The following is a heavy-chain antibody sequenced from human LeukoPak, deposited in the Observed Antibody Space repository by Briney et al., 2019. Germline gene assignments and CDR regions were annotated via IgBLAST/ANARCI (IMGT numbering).Heavy chain of an antibody. CDR1: GFTFSSYC. Sequence: GGSLRLSWAAYGFTFSSYCMSWVRQAPGKGLEWVAVIYSGGSTYYADSVKGRFTISGDNSKNTLYLQLNSLRAADTAVYYCAGNDFCYWGPGTRVTVS. CDR2: IYSGGST. V-gene: IGHV3-66*01. CDR3: AGNDFCY. J-gene: IGHJ4*02.